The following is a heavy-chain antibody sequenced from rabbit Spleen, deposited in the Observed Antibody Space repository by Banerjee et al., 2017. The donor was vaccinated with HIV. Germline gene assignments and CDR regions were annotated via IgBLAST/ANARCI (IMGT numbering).Heavy chain of an antibody. CDR3: ARNYVNAFDP. J-gene: IGHJ2*01. Sequence: QEQLVEYGGDLVQPEGSLTLTCKASGLDFSSSYWICWVRQAPGKGLEWIACIDTNDGDTDYANWPKGRFTISKTSSTTVTLQMTSLTAADTATYFCARNYVNAFDPWGQGTLVTVS. D-gene: IGHD1-1*01. CDR1: GLDFSSSYW. CDR2: IDTNDGDT. V-gene: IGHV1S45*01.